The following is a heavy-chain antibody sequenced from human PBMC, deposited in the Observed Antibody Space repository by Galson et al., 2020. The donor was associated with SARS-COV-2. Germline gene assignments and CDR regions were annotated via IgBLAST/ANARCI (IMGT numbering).Heavy chain of an antibody. D-gene: IGHD1-7*01. J-gene: IGHJ4*02. CDR3: ARVNRNYYYCDY. V-gene: IGHV3-72*01. CDR2: TRNKANSYTT. CDR1: GFTFSDHY. Sequence: GESLKISCSASGFTFSDHYMDWVRQPPGTGPESVGRTRNKANSYTTEYAASVKGRFTISRDDSKNSLYLQMNSLQTEDTAVYYCARVNRNYYYCDYWGQGTLVTVSS.